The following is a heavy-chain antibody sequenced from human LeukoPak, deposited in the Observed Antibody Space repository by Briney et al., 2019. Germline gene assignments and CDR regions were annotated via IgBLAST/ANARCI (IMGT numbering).Heavy chain of an antibody. J-gene: IGHJ4*02. CDR3: ARARGGITRLDY. D-gene: IGHD1-14*01. CDR1: GGSISSSNW. V-gene: IGHV4-4*02. Sequence: SGTLSLTCAVSGGSISSSNWWSWVRQPPGKGLEWIGSIYHSGSTYYNPSLKSRVTISVDTSKNQFSLKLSSVTAADTAVYYCARARGGITRLDYWGQGTLVTVSS. CDR2: IYHSGST.